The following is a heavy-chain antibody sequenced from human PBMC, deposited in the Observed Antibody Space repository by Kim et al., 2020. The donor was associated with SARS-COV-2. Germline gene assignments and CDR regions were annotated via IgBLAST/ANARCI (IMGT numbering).Heavy chain of an antibody. D-gene: IGHD3-22*01. Sequence: PVKGKCTISRDDSKNTLYLQMNSLKTEDTAVYYCTTDEGGTITMIVVVDYWGQGTVVTVSS. J-gene: IGHJ4*02. CDR3: TTDEGGTITMIVVVDY. V-gene: IGHV3-15*01.